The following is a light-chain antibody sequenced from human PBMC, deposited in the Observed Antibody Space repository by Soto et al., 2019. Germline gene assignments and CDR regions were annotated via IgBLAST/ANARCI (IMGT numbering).Light chain of an antibody. CDR3: QQFAHLPT. Sequence: DIQMTQSPTSLSASIGDRVTISCQASQDITKSLNWYQQKAGKAPKVLIYDASNLETGVPSRFSGTGSGTEFTLTISTLQPEDVATYYCQQFAHLPTFGRGTKVDIK. V-gene: IGKV1-33*01. CDR2: DAS. J-gene: IGKJ4*01. CDR1: QDITKS.